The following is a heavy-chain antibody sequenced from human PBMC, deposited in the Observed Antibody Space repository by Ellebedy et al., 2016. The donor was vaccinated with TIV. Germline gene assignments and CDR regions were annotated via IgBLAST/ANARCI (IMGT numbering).Heavy chain of an antibody. CDR3: ARHRTRTVGATAVFDY. V-gene: IGHV4-39*01. CDR2: IYYSGST. D-gene: IGHD2-21*02. Sequence: MPSETLSLTCTVSGGSISSSVYYWGWIRQPPGKGLEWIGSIYYSGSTHYNPSLRSQITISLDTAKNQFSLRLDSVTAADTAVYYCARHRTRTVGATAVFDYWGQGSLVTVSS. J-gene: IGHJ4*02. CDR1: GGSISSSVYY.